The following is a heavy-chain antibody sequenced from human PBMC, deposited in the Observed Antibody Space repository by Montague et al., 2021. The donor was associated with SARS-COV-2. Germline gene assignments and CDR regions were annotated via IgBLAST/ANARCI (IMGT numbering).Heavy chain of an antibody. CDR3: ARVPYRLLFVRRYDGLDV. V-gene: IGHV4-34*01. D-gene: IGHD2-2*01. CDR2: ISHSGST. CDR1: GGSLSGCY. Sequence: SETLSLTCAVYGGSLSGCYWSWIRQPPGEGLEWIAEISHSGSTSYNPSLKSRVTISVDTSKNQFSLKLSSATAADTAVYYCARVPYRLLFVRRYDGLDVWGQGTMVTVSS. J-gene: IGHJ6*02.